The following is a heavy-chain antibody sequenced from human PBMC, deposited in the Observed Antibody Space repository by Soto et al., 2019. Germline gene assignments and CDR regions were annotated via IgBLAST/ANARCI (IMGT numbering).Heavy chain of an antibody. J-gene: IGHJ4*02. V-gene: IGHV1-18*01. CDR1: GYTFTSFG. CDR3: ARVSLAWAAALQTWAYPKNFFDY. Sequence: ASVKVSCKASGYTFTSFGINWVRQAPGQGLEWMGWVSAYNGNTKYAQKLQGRVTMTTDSSTSTAYMELRSLRSDDTAVYYCARVSLAWAAALQTWAYPKNFFDYWGQGTLVTVSS. D-gene: IGHD2-2*02. CDR2: VSAYNGNT.